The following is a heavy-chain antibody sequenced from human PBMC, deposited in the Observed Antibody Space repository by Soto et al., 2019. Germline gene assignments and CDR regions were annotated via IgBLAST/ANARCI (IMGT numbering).Heavy chain of an antibody. Sequence: EVQLVESGGGLIQPGGSLRLSCAASGFTVSSNYMSWVRQAPGKGLEWVSVIYSGGSTYYADSVKGRFTISRDNSKNTLYLQMNSLRAEDTAVYYCARDGYSSGYIRRLDAFDIWGQGTMVTVSS. D-gene: IGHD6-19*01. CDR3: ARDGYSSGYIRRLDAFDI. J-gene: IGHJ3*02. CDR2: IYSGGST. V-gene: IGHV3-53*01. CDR1: GFTVSSNY.